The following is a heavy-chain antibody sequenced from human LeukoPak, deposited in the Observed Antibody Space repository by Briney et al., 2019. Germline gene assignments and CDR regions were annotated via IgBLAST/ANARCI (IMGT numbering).Heavy chain of an antibody. CDR2: IRQEGSKK. J-gene: IGHJ3*02. CDR1: GFTFSSYW. V-gene: IGHV3-7*01. CDR3: ARHAFDI. Sequence: GGSLRLSCAASGFTFSSYWMSWVRQAPGKGLEWVAYIRQEGSKKDYVDSVKGRFTISRDNAKNSLYLQMNSLRAEDTAVYYCARHAFDIWGQGTMVTVSS.